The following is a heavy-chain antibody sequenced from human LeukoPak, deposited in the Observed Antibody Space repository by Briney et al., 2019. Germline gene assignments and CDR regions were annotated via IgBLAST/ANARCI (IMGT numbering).Heavy chain of an antibody. V-gene: IGHV1-69*13. D-gene: IGHD6-13*01. CDR1: GGTFSSYA. CDR2: IIPIFGTA. J-gene: IGHJ5*02. CDR3: ARDIRIAAAGTGWFDP. Sequence: SVKVSCKASGGTFSSYAISWVRQAPGQGLEWMGGIIPIFGTANYAQKFQGRVTITADESTSTAYMELSSLRSEDTAVYYCARDIRIAAAGTGWFDPWGQGTLVPVSS.